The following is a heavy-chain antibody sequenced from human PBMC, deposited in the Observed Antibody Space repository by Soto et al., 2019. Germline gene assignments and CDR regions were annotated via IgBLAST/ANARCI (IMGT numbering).Heavy chain of an antibody. D-gene: IGHD3-3*01. CDR2: ISYDGSNK. V-gene: IGHV3-30-3*01. J-gene: IGHJ4*02. CDR1: GFTFSSYA. CDR3: AASPNGDFWSGYYTGNFDY. Sequence: QVQLVESGGGVVQPGRSLRLSCAASGFTFSSYAMHWVRQAPGKGLEWVAVISYDGSNKYYADSVKGRFTISRDNSKNTLYLQMNSLRAEDTAVYYCAASPNGDFWSGYYTGNFDYWGQGTLVTVSS.